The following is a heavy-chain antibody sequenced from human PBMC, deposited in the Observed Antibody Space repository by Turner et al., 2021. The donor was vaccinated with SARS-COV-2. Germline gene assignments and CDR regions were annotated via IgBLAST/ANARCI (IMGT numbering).Heavy chain of an antibody. J-gene: IGHJ4*02. CDR3: ASTYYDSLTGYLAY. CDR1: GGTFSNYA. Sequence: QVQLVQSGAAVQKPGSSVTVSCKASGGTFSNYANNWVRQAPGQGVEGMGGIIPICGTANYEQKFQGRVTITADKSTSTAYMELSSLRSEDTAVYYCASTYYDSLTGYLAYWGQGTLVTVSS. D-gene: IGHD3-9*01. CDR2: IIPICGTA. V-gene: IGHV1-69*06.